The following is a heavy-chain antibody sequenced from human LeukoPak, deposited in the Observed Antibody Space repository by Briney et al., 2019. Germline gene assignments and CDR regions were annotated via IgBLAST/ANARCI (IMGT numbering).Heavy chain of an antibody. V-gene: IGHV3-23*01. CDR2: ISGSGGST. CDR3: ARGGQNLDFWRFDY. D-gene: IGHD3-3*01. J-gene: IGHJ4*02. CDR1: GFTFTDPA. Sequence: GGSLRLSCAGSGFTFTDPAMCWVRQTPREGLEWGSSISGSGGSTYYAEYVKGRSTISRDNSKKVVYFEMNSLRGEDTAVYFCARGGQNLDFWRFDYCGQGTLAVVSS.